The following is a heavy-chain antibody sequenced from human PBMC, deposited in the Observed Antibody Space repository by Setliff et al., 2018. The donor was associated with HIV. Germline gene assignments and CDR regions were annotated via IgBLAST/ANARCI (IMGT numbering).Heavy chain of an antibody. CDR3: ARAKGSGWYYFDY. V-gene: IGHV4-59*01. CDR2: IYYSGST. CDR1: GGSISSYY. Sequence: SETLSLTCTVSGGSISSYYWSWIRQPPGKGLEWIGYIYYSGSTNYNPSLKSRVTIPVDTSKNQFSLKLSSVTAADTAVYYCARAKGSGWYYFDYWGQGTLVTVSS. J-gene: IGHJ4*02. D-gene: IGHD6-19*01.